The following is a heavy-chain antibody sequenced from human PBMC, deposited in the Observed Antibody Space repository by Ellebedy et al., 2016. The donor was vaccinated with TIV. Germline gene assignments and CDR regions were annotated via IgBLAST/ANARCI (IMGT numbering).Heavy chain of an antibody. V-gene: IGHV3-23*01. CDR2: ISGSGGST. Sequence: GESLKISCAASGFTFSSYAMSWVRQAPGKGLEWVSAISGSGGSTYYADSVKGRFTISRDNSKNTLYLQMNSLRAEDTAVYYCAKVLEWQWLHHWGQGTLVTVSS. J-gene: IGHJ5*02. CDR3: AKVLEWQWLHH. D-gene: IGHD6-19*01. CDR1: GFTFSSYA.